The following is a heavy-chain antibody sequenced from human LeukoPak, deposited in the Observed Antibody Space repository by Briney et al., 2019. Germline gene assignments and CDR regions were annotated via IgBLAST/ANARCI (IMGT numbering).Heavy chain of an antibody. D-gene: IGHD6-6*01. Sequence: KSSETLSLTCSVSGGSISNYFWGWLRQPAGKGLEWVGRLSASGTTNYNPSLKSRVTISVDTSKNQFSLKLSSVTAADTAVYYCARDGQLGAWFDPWGQGTLVTVSS. CDR3: ARDGQLGAWFDP. CDR2: LSASGTT. J-gene: IGHJ5*02. CDR1: GGSISNYF. V-gene: IGHV4-4*07.